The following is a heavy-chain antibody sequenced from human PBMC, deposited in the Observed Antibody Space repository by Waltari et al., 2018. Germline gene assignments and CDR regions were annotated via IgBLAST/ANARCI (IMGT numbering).Heavy chain of an antibody. CDR3: AKDGSASRLVRYYLDS. D-gene: IGHD2-8*02. Sequence: QVQLVESGGGVVQPGRSLRLSWAASGFPFGGYAMHWVRQAPGKGLEWVAVIWYDGSYKFYADSVKGRFSISRDNPKNTLHLQMDSLRAEDSAIYYCAKDGSASRLVRYYLDSWGPGTLVTVSS. CDR1: GFPFGGYA. V-gene: IGHV3-33*06. CDR2: IWYDGSYK. J-gene: IGHJ4*02.